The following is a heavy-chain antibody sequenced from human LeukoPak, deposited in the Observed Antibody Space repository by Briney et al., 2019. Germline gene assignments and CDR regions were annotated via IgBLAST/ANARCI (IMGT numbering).Heavy chain of an antibody. D-gene: IGHD1-7*01. CDR1: GFTFSSYS. Sequence: GGSLRLSCAASGFTFSSYSMTWVRQAPGKGLEWVSSISSSSSYIYYADSVKGRFTISRDNSKNTLYLQMNSLRAEDTAVYYCAKESELNWGQGTLVTVPS. CDR3: AKESELN. CDR2: ISSSSSYI. J-gene: IGHJ4*02. V-gene: IGHV3-21*04.